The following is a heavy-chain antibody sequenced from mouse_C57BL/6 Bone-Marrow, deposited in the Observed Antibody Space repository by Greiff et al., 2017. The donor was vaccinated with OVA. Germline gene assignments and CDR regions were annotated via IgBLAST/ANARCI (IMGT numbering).Heavy chain of an antibody. CDR3: ARKGYYDYDFDY. CDR2: IYPRSGNT. CDR1: GYTFTSYG. V-gene: IGHV1-81*01. J-gene: IGHJ2*01. Sequence: VQLQQSGAELARPGASVKLSCKASGYTFTSYGISWVKQSTGQGLEWIGEIYPRSGNTYYNEKFKGKATLTADKSSSTAYMELRSLTSEDSAVYFCARKGYYDYDFDYWGQGTTLTVSS. D-gene: IGHD2-4*01.